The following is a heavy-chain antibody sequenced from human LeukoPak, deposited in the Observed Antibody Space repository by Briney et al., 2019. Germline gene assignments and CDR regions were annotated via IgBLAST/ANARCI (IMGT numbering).Heavy chain of an antibody. Sequence: PGGSLRLSCAASGFTFSSYSMNWVRQAPGKGLEWVSSISSSSSYIYYADSVKGRFTISRDNAKNSLYLQMNSLRAEDTAVYYCARDVITAMVTFDYWGQGTLVTVSS. J-gene: IGHJ4*02. D-gene: IGHD5-18*01. CDR1: GFTFSSYS. CDR2: ISSSSSYI. V-gene: IGHV3-21*01. CDR3: ARDVITAMVTFDY.